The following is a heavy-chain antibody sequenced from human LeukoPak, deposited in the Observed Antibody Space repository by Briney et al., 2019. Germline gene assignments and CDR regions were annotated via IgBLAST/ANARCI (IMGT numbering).Heavy chain of an antibody. CDR2: IYYSGST. D-gene: IGHD3-3*01. V-gene: IGHV4-59*01. J-gene: IGHJ4*02. Sequence: SETLSLTCTVSGGSISSYYWSWIRQPPGKGLEWIGYIYYSGSTNYNPSLKSRVTISVDTSKSQFSLKLSSVTAADTAVYYCARGYLEWLLYLDYWGQGTLVTVSS. CDR3: ARGYLEWLLYLDY. CDR1: GGSISSYY.